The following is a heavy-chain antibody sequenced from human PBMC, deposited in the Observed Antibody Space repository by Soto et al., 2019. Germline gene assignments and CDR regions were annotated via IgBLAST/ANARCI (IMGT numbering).Heavy chain of an antibody. Sequence: SETLSLTCTFSVGSVTSGNYYCSWIRQPPWKGLEWIGHIYYSGSTNYNPSLKSRVTISVDASKNQFSLKLSSVTAADTAIYYCARGAVVNPFVEYWGQGTLVSVSS. V-gene: IGHV4-61*01. CDR1: VGSVTSGNYY. CDR2: IYYSGST. CDR3: ARGAVVNPFVEY. D-gene: IGHD2-21*01. J-gene: IGHJ4*02.